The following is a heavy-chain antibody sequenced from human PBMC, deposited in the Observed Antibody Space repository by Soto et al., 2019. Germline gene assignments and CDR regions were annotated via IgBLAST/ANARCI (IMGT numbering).Heavy chain of an antibody. V-gene: IGHV3-15*01. CDR3: TTRHYYDSSGFDY. Sequence: GGSLRLSCAASGFTFSNAWMSWVRQAPGKGLEWVGRIKSKTDGGTTDYAAPVKGRFTISRGDSKNTLYLQMNSLKTEDTAVYYCTTRHYYDSSGFDYWGQGTLVTVSS. CDR1: GFTFSNAW. D-gene: IGHD3-22*01. CDR2: IKSKTDGGTT. J-gene: IGHJ4*02.